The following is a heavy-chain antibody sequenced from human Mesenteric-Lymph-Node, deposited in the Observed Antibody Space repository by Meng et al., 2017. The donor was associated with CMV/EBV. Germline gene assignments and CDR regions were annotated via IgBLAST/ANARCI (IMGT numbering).Heavy chain of an antibody. D-gene: IGHD2-2*01. CDR3: AREVVPAANLDY. CDR1: GGSISSSSYY. CDR2: IYYSGNT. J-gene: IGHJ4*02. Sequence: SETLSLTCTVSGGSISSSSYYWGWIRQPPGKGLEWIGSIYYSGNTYYNPSLKSRVTISVDTSKNQFSLKLSSVTAADTAVYYCAREVVPAANLDYWGQGTLVTVSS. V-gene: IGHV4-39*07.